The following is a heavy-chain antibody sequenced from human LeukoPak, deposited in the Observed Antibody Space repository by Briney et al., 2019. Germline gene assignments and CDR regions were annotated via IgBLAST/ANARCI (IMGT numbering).Heavy chain of an antibody. J-gene: IGHJ3*02. D-gene: IGHD5-18*01. CDR1: VFTLSDFW. Sequence: PGGFLSLSCAPSVFTLSDFWMHGVRHAPGRGVVCVSHYSADGSMTNYSDSGKGRFTVSRDNAKNKLCMHMNRVRAEDTAVYYCARGGFTYGPATLGALDIWGQGTMVPVSS. CDR2: YSADGSMT. V-gene: IGHV3-74*01. CDR3: ARGGFTYGPATLGALDI.